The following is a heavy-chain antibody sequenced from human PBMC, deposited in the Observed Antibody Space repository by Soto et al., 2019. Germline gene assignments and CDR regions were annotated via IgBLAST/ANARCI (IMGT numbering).Heavy chain of an antibody. CDR2: ISYEGIYK. CDR3: AREGGRVAAAGYGLDV. CDR1: GFTFITHA. V-gene: IGHV3-30-3*01. D-gene: IGHD6-13*01. Sequence: QVQLVESGGGVVQPGRSLSLSCAAPGFTFITHAMHWVRQAPGKRPERGAVISYEGIYKYYVDSGKGRFTISRDNSKNILYLQMNSLRTEDTSIYYCAREGGRVAAAGYGLDVWGQGTAVTVSS. J-gene: IGHJ6*02.